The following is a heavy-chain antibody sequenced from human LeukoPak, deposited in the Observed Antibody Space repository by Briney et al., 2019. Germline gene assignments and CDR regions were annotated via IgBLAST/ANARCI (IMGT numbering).Heavy chain of an antibody. CDR3: ARSTYGSGSYYVINFDY. V-gene: IGHV4-59*01. CDR2: IYQSGNT. CDR1: ADSLRNFY. Sequence: SETLSLTCTVSADSLRNFYWHWIRQSPGKGLEWIGYIYQSGNTNYNPSLKSRLTMSIDTSKNQFSLNLSSVTAADTAVYYCARSTYGSGSYYVINFDYWGQGALVSVSS. J-gene: IGHJ4*02. D-gene: IGHD3-10*01.